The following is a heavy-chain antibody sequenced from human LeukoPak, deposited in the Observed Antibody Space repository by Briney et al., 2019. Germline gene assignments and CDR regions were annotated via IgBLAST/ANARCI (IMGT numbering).Heavy chain of an antibody. D-gene: IGHD6-19*01. V-gene: IGHV4-39*07. J-gene: IGHJ4*02. CDR1: GGSISSSSYY. CDR3: ARVGGSGWPRGNLDY. Sequence: PSETLSLTCTVSGGSISSSSYYWGWIRQPPGKGPEWIGNIFYSGSTYYNPSLRSRVTISVDTSKNQFSLKLSSVTAADTAVYYCARVGGSGWPRGNLDYWGQGTLVTVSS. CDR2: IFYSGST.